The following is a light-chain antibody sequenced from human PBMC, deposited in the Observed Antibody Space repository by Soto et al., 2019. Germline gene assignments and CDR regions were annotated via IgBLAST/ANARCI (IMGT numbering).Light chain of an antibody. CDR3: ASFTTTATWV. V-gene: IGLV2-14*01. J-gene: IGLJ3*02. CDR1: SSDIGVYNY. CDR2: EVN. Sequence: QSALTQPASVSGSPGQSITISCTGTSSDIGVYNYVSWFQQHPGNAPKLMIYEVNNRPSGVSNRFSGSKSGNTASLTISGLQAEDEADYYCASFTTTATWVFGGGTKVTVL.